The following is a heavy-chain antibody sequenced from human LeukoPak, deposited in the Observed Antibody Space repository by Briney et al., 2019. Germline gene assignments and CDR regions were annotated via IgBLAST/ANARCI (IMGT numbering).Heavy chain of an antibody. CDR2: IIPIFGTA. CDR1: GGTFSSYA. V-gene: IGHV1-69*05. D-gene: IGHD4-17*01. J-gene: IGHJ5*02. Sequence: SVKVSCKASGGTFSSYAISWVRQAPGQGLEWMGGIIPIFGTANYAQKFQGRVTITTDESTSTAYMELSSLRSEDTAVYYCARAYRRYGDPVGDWFDPWGQGTLVTVSS. CDR3: ARAYRRYGDPVGDWFDP.